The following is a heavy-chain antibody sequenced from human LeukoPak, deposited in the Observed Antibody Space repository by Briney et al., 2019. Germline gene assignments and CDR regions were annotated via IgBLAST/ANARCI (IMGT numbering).Heavy chain of an antibody. CDR1: GDSISSGDYA. CDR3: ARDRSLGTFDY. D-gene: IGHD1-26*01. V-gene: IGHV4-30-4*07. J-gene: IGHJ4*02. CDR2: VYNSGRA. Sequence: SETLSLTCAVSGDSISSGDYAWSWIRQPPGKRLEWIGYVYNSGRAYYNPSLKSRVTISVDTSKNQFSLKLSSVTAADTAVYYCARDRSLGTFDYWGQGTLVTVSS.